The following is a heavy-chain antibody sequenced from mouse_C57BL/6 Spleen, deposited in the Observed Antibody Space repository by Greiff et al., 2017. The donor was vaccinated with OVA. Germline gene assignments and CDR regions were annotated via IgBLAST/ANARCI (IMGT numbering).Heavy chain of an antibody. Sequence: DVMLVESGGGLVQPGGSMKLSCVASGFTFSNYWMNWVRQSPEKGLEWVAQIRLKSDNYATHYAESVKGRFTISRDDSKSSVYLQMNNLRAEDTGIYYCTGPVFAYWGQGTLVTVSA. CDR2: IRLKSDNYAT. V-gene: IGHV6-3*01. J-gene: IGHJ3*01. CDR1: GFTFSNYW. CDR3: TGPVFAY.